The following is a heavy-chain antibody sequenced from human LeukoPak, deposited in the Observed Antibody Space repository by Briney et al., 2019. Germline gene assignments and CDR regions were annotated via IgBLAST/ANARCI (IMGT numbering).Heavy chain of an antibody. D-gene: IGHD3-9*01. Sequence: GGSLRLSCAASGFTFSRYSMNGVRQAPGKGLEWVSSISSSSSYIYYADSVKGRFTISRDNAKNSLYLQMNSLRAEDTAVYCCARDSDWDDAFDIWGQGTMVTVSS. J-gene: IGHJ3*02. CDR1: GFTFSRYS. CDR2: ISSSSSYI. CDR3: ARDSDWDDAFDI. V-gene: IGHV3-21*01.